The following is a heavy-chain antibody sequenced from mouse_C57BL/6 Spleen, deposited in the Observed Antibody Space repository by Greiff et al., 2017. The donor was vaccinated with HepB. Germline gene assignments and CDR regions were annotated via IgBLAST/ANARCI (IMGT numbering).Heavy chain of an antibody. CDR1: GYTFTDYY. V-gene: IGHV1-76*01. J-gene: IGHJ4*01. CDR2: IYPGSGNT. D-gene: IGHD3-2*02. CDR3: ARKGGSGYDYYAMDY. Sequence: QVQLKESGAELVRPGASVKLSCKASGYTFTDYYINWVKQRPGQGLEWIARIYPGSGNTYYNAKFKGKATLTAEKSSSTAYMQLSSLTSEDSAVYFGARKGGSGYDYYAMDYWGQGTSVTVSS.